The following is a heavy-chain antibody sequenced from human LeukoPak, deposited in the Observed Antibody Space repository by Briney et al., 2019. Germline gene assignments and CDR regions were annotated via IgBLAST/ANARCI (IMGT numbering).Heavy chain of an antibody. CDR1: GGSIRSSSYY. J-gene: IGHJ4*02. Sequence: SETLSLTCTVSGGSIRSSSYYWSWIRQPPGTGLEWIAYGHHSESSNYNPSFRSRVTIPVDTSRNQFSLRLTSVTAADTAVYYCARESAGSLHDSTAAFHYWGQGILVIVSS. CDR3: ARESAGSLHDSTAAFHY. V-gene: IGHV4-61*01. D-gene: IGHD2-8*02. CDR2: GHHSESS.